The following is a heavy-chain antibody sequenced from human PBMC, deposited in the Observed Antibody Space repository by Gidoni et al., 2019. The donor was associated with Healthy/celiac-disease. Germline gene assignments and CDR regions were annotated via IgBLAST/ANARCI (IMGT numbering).Heavy chain of an antibody. D-gene: IGHD1-1*01. CDR1: GFTFRSVS. J-gene: IGHJ3*02. V-gene: IGHV3-48*02. Sequence: EVQLVEAGGGLVQPGGSLRLSCDASGFTFRSVSMNWVRQAPGTGLEWVSYISSSSSTIYDADSVKGRFTIARDNAKNSLYLQMNSLRDEDTSVYYCARDRAGYNWNDVEAFDIWGQGTMVTVSS. CDR2: ISSSSSTI. CDR3: ARDRAGYNWNDVEAFDI.